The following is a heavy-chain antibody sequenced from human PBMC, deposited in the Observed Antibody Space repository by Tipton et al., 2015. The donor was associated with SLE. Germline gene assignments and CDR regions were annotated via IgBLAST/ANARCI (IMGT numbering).Heavy chain of an antibody. V-gene: IGHV4-59*01. CDR1: GGSFSGYY. D-gene: IGHD1-20*01. J-gene: IGHJ4*02. CDR2: IYYSGTA. Sequence: TLSLTCAVYGGSFSGYYWSWIRQPPGKGLEWIGYIYYSGTANYNPSLKSRVTTSVDTSNNQFSLKLRSVTAADTAVYYCARARSLITGTTGGTFDYWGQGTLVTVSS. CDR3: ARARSLITGTTGGTFDY.